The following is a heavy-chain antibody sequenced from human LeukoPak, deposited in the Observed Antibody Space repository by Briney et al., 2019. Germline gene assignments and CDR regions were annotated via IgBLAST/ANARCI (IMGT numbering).Heavy chain of an antibody. V-gene: IGHV3-23*01. Sequence: GGSLRLSCAASGFTFSSYAMSWARQAPGKGLEWVSAISSSGGSTYYADSVKGRFTISRDNSKNTLYLQMNSLRAEDTAVYYCAKTKSGYCSGGSCYVDYWGQGTLVAVSS. D-gene: IGHD2-15*01. CDR2: ISSSGGST. J-gene: IGHJ4*02. CDR3: AKTKSGYCSGGSCYVDY. CDR1: GFTFSSYA.